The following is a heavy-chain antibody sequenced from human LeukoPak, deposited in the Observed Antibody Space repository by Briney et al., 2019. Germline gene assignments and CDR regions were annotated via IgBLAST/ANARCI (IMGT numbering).Heavy chain of an antibody. V-gene: IGHV4-39*01. Sequence: PSETLSLTCTVSGGSISSSSYYWGWVRQPPGKGPEWIGTIYYSGTTYYNPSLKSRVTVSVDTSKNQFPLRLSSVTAADTAVYFCARYVVTRGYSFDYWGQGTLVTVSS. CDR1: GGSISSSSYY. CDR2: IYYSGTT. J-gene: IGHJ4*02. CDR3: ARYVVTRGYSFDY. D-gene: IGHD4-23*01.